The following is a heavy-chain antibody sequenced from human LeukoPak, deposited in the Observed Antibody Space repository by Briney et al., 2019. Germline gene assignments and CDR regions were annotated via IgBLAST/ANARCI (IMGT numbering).Heavy chain of an antibody. J-gene: IGHJ4*02. V-gene: IGHV3-49*04. CDR1: GFTFGDYA. CDR2: IRSKAYGGTT. Sequence: GGSLRLSCTASGFTFGDYAMSWVRQAPGKGLEWVGFIRSKAYGGTTEYAASVKGRFTISRDDSKSIAYLQMNSLKTEDTAVYYCTRVDNIAPRQGYWGQGTLVTVSS. D-gene: IGHD6-6*01. CDR3: TRVDNIAPRQGY.